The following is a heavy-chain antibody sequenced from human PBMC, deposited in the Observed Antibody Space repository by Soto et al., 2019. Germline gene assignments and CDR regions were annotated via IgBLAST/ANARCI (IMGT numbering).Heavy chain of an antibody. CDR2: ISSSGIT. Sequence: DVQLLESGGGLVQPGGSLRFSCAAPGINFLTYAMAWVRQAPGKGLEWVSVISSSGITYYADSVKGRFTISRDISNSTLFLQMHSLRVEDTAVYYCTKMGTSIWYMDYFDYWGRGSLVTVSS. V-gene: IGHV3-23*01. CDR3: TKMGTSIWYMDYFDY. D-gene: IGHD3-3*02. CDR1: GINFLTYA. J-gene: IGHJ4*02.